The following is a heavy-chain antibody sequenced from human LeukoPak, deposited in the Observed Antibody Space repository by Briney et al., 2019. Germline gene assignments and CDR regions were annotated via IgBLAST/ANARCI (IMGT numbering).Heavy chain of an antibody. D-gene: IGHD1-1*01. V-gene: IGHV3-23*01. CDR3: AKDHWNDAPCYYYMGV. CDR2: ISGSGGST. CDR1: GFTFSSYA. J-gene: IGHJ6*03. Sequence: PGGSLRLPCIASGFTFSSYAMSWVRQAPGKGLEWVSAISGSGGSTYYADSVKGRFTISRDNSKNTLYLQMNSLRAEDTAVYYCAKDHWNDAPCYYYMGVWGKGTTVTVSS.